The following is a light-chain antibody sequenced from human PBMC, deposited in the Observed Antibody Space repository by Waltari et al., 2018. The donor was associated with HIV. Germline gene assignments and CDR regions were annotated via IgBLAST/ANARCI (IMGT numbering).Light chain of an antibody. CDR2: RND. Sequence: SVLTQPPSASGTPGQRVTISCSGSSSNIGTNYLFWYQQGPGTAPKLLLYRNDQRPSGVPDRFSGSTPGTSASLAISGLRPEDEADYYCATWDDSLSGVLFGGGTKLTVL. V-gene: IGLV1-47*01. CDR1: SSNIGTNY. J-gene: IGLJ2*01. CDR3: ATWDDSLSGVL.